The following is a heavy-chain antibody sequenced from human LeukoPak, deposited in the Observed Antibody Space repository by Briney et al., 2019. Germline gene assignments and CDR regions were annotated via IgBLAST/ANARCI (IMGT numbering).Heavy chain of an antibody. D-gene: IGHD2-15*01. CDR2: MSSGGTYL. J-gene: IGHJ4*02. CDR1: GFTFSNHA. CDR3: ARDRPTGASRVFVVQ. V-gene: IGHV3-21*01. Sequence: GGSLRLSCTASGFTFSNHAMTWVRQAPGKGLEWVSSMSSGGTYLYYADSVRGRFTISRDNAKNSLYLVMNSLRAEDTATYYCARDRPTGASRVFVVQWGQGTLVTVSS.